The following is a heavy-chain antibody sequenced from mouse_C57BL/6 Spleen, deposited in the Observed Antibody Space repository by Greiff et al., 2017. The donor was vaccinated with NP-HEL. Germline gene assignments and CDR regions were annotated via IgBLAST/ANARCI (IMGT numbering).Heavy chain of an antibody. J-gene: IGHJ4*01. CDR2: IDPSDSYT. Sequence: QVQLKQPRAELVKPGASVKLSCKASGYTFTSYWMQWVKQRPGQGLEWIGEIDPSDSYTNYNQKFKGKATLTVDTSSSTAYMQLSSLTSEDSAVYYCARGATVAMDYWGQGTSVTVSS. CDR3: ARGATVAMDY. CDR1: GYTFTSYW. D-gene: IGHD1-1*01. V-gene: IGHV1-50*01.